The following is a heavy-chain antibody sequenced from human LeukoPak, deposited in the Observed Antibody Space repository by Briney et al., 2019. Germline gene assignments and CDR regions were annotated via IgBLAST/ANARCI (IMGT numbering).Heavy chain of an antibody. J-gene: IGHJ4*02. D-gene: IGHD3-10*01. CDR1: GFTFSSYG. V-gene: IGHV3-23*01. CDR3: AKGHYYGSGSLDY. CDR2: IGGRDGST. Sequence: GGSLRLSCAASGFTFSSYGMSWVRQAPGKGLEWVSAIGGRDGSTYYADSVKGRFTISRDNSKNTLYVQMNSLRAEDTAVYYCAKGHYYGSGSLDYWGQGTLVTVAS.